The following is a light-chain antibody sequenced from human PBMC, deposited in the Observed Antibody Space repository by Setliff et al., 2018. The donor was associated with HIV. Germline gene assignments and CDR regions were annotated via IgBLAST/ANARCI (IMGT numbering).Light chain of an antibody. J-gene: IGLJ1*01. CDR1: SSDVGAYNY. CDR2: DVN. Sequence: QSVLTQPPSASGSPGQSVTISCTGTSSDVGAYNYVSWYQQHPGKAPKLMIYDVNKRPSGVPDRFSGSKSGNTASLTVSGLQGEDEADYYCSSYASSSTYVFGTGTKVTVL. V-gene: IGLV2-8*01. CDR3: SSYASSSTYV.